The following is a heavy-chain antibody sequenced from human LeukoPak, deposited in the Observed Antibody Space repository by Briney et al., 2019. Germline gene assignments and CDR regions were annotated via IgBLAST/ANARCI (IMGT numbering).Heavy chain of an antibody. Sequence: GGSLRLSCAASGFIFTDYWMNWVRQAPGRGLEWLASVKGDGSATSYVDSVKGRFLISRDNAKNSLYLQMDSLRAEDTAVYYCARGVYAFDIWGQGTLITVSS. V-gene: IGHV3-7*01. CDR3: ARGVYAFDI. J-gene: IGHJ3*02. D-gene: IGHD2-8*01. CDR1: GFIFTDYW. CDR2: VKGDGSAT.